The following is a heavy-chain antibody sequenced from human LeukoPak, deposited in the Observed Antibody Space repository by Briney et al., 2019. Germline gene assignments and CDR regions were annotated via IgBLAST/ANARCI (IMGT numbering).Heavy chain of an antibody. V-gene: IGHV3-9*01. CDR3: AKATGDWYFDL. CDR2: ISWNSGSI. J-gene: IGHJ2*01. Sequence: PGRSLRLSCAASGFTFDDYAMHWVRQAPGKGLEWVSGISWNSGSIGYADSVKGRFSISRDNSKKFLFLQMNSLRTEDTAFYFCAKATGDWYFDLWGRGTLVTVSS. D-gene: IGHD7-27*01. CDR1: GFTFDDYA.